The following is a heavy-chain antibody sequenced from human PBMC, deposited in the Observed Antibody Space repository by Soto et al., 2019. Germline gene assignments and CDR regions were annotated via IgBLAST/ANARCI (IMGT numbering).Heavy chain of an antibody. V-gene: IGHV3-23*01. D-gene: IGHD2-15*01. J-gene: IGHJ6*03. CDR3: AKVFRYCSGTSCYQNYMDV. Sequence: GESLKISCAASGFTFSSYAMTWVRQAPGKGLEWVSGISGSGGSTYYADSVKGRFTISRDNSMNTLYLQMNSLRAEDTALYYCAKVFRYCSGTSCYQNYMDVWGKGTTVTVSS. CDR2: ISGSGGST. CDR1: GFTFSSYA.